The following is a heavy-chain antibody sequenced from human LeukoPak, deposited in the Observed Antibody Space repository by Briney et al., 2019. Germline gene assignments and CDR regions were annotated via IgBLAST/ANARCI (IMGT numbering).Heavy chain of an antibody. Sequence: GSLRLSCAASGFTFSSYSMNWVRQAPGKGLAWVSSISSSSSYIYYADSVKGRFTISRDNAKNSLYLQMNSLRAEDTAVYYCVTAAGLGVYYFDYRGQGTLVTVSS. CDR1: GFTFSSYS. D-gene: IGHD6-13*01. J-gene: IGHJ4*02. CDR3: VTAAGLGVYYFDY. CDR2: ISSSSSYI. V-gene: IGHV3-21*01.